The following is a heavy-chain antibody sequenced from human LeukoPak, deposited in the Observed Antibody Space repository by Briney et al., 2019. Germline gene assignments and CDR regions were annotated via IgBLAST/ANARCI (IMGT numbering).Heavy chain of an antibody. CDR3: ARDVARRGYYYYMDV. CDR1: GFTFSSYS. D-gene: IGHD5-12*01. J-gene: IGHJ6*03. Sequence: GGSLRLSCAASGFTFSSYSMNWVRQAPGKGLEWVSSISSSSSYIYYADSVKGRFTISRDNAKNSLYLQMNSLRAEDTAVYYCARDVARRGYYYYMDVWGKGTTVTVPS. CDR2: ISSSSSYI. V-gene: IGHV3-21*01.